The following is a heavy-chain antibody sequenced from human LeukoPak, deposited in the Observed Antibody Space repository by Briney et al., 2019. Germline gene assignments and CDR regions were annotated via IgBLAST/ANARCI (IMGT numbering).Heavy chain of an antibody. CDR2: IYTSGST. V-gene: IGHV4-61*02. D-gene: IGHD4-17*01. CDR1: GGSISSGSYY. CDR3: ARWAQMTTVTDGIDY. J-gene: IGHJ4*02. Sequence: SETLSLTCTVSGGSISSGSYYWRWIRQPAGKGLEWIGRIYTSGSTNYNPSLKSRVTISVDTSKNQFSLKLSSVTAADTAVYYCARWAQMTTVTDGIDYWGQGTLVTVSS.